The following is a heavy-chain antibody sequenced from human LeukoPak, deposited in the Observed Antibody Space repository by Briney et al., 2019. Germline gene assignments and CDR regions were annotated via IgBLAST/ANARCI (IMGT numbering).Heavy chain of an antibody. Sequence: PGGSLRLSCAASGFTFSSYSMNWVRQAPGKGLEWVSSISSSSSYIYYADSVKGRFTISRDNAKNSLYLQMNSLRAEDTAVYYCARAFYGDYVHYDYWGQGTLVTVSS. J-gene: IGHJ4*02. CDR2: ISSSSSYI. CDR3: ARAFYGDYVHYDY. CDR1: GFTFSSYS. D-gene: IGHD4-17*01. V-gene: IGHV3-21*01.